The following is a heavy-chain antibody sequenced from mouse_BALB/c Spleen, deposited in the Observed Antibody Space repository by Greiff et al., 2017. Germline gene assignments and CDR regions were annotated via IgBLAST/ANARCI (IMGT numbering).Heavy chain of an antibody. Sequence: EVQGVESGGGLVKPGGSLKLSCAASGFTFSDYYMYWVRQTPEKRLEWVATISDGGSYTYYPDSVKGRFTISRDNAKNNLYLQMSSLKSEDTAMYYCAYEWFAYWGQGTLVTVSA. J-gene: IGHJ3*01. CDR2: ISDGGSYT. D-gene: IGHD2-14*01. V-gene: IGHV5-4*02. CDR1: GFTFSDYY. CDR3: AYEWFAY.